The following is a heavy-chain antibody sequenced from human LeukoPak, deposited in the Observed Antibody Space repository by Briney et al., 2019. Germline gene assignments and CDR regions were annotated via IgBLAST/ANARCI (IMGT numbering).Heavy chain of an antibody. V-gene: IGHV4-30-4*08. J-gene: IGHJ4*02. CDR2: IYYSGST. CDR3: ASVRLLWFGEPGTVDY. Sequence: SETLSLTCTVSGGFISSGDYYWSWIRQPPGKGLEGIGYIYYSGSTYYNPSLKSRVTISVDTSKNQFSLKLSSMTAADAAVYYWASVRLLWFGEPGTVDYWGQGTLVTVSS. D-gene: IGHD3-10*01. CDR1: GGFISSGDYY.